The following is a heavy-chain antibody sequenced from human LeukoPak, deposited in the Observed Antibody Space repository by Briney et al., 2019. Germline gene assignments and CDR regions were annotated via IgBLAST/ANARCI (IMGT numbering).Heavy chain of an antibody. D-gene: IGHD6-13*01. CDR3: ATLYSSSWSDYYYYGMDV. Sequence: ASVKVSCKASGYTFTGYHMHWVRQAPGQGLEWMGWINPNSGGTNYAQKFQGRVTMTRDTSISTAYMELSRLRSDDTAVYYCATLYSSSWSDYYYYGMDVWGQGTTVTVSS. J-gene: IGHJ6*02. V-gene: IGHV1-2*02. CDR1: GYTFTGYH. CDR2: INPNSGGT.